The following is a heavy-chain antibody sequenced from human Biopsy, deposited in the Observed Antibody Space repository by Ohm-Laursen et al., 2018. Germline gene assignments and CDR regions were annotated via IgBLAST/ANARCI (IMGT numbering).Heavy chain of an antibody. CDR3: VRGSSRRAREGGMDV. J-gene: IGHJ6*02. V-gene: IGHV3-21*01. D-gene: IGHD6-6*01. Sequence: GSLRLSCAAPGFSVSSYDMNWVRQAPGKGLEWISYISETSSHIYDADSVSGRFTVARDIAKNSLYLQLNSLRVEDTTVYYCVRGSSRRAREGGMDVWGQGTTVTVSS. CDR1: GFSVSSYD. CDR2: ISETSSHI.